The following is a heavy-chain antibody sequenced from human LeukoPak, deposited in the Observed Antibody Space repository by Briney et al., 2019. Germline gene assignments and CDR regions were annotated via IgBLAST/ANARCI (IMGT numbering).Heavy chain of an antibody. D-gene: IGHD6-19*01. Sequence: GASVKVSCKASGDTFNNFAISWVRQAPGQGLEWMGWINPNSGGTNYAQKFQGRVTMTRDTSISTAYMELSRLRSDDTAVYYCARVASGWYGGYFDYWGQGTLVTVSS. CDR3: ARVASGWYGGYFDY. CDR1: GDTFNNFA. J-gene: IGHJ4*02. V-gene: IGHV1-2*02. CDR2: INPNSGGT.